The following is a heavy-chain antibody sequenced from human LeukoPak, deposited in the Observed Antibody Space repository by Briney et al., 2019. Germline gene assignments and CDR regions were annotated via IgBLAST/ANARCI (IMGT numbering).Heavy chain of an antibody. CDR2: INPNSGGT. D-gene: IGHD6-6*01. J-gene: IGHJ4*02. CDR1: GYTFTDYY. CDR3: ARARWQLVPYFDS. V-gene: IGHV1-2*02. Sequence: ASVKVSCKASGYTFTDYYMHWVRQAPGQGLEWMGWINPNSGGTNFAQKFQGRVAVTRDTSISTAYIELGSLRSDDTAVYYCARARWQLVPYFDSWGQGTLVTVSS.